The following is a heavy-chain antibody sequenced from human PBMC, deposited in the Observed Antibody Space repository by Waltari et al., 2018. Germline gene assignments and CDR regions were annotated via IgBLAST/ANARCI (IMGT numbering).Heavy chain of an antibody. CDR2: INPNSGGT. CDR3: ARVDSSGYYYYYYYMDV. Sequence: QVQLVQSGAEVKKPGASVKVSCKASGYTFTGYYMHWVRQAPGQGLEWMGRINPNSGGTNYAQKFQGRVTMTRDTSISTAYMELSRLRSDDTAVYYCARVDSSGYYYYYYYMDVWGKGTTVTVSS. CDR1: GYTFTGYY. V-gene: IGHV1-2*06. J-gene: IGHJ6*03. D-gene: IGHD3-22*01.